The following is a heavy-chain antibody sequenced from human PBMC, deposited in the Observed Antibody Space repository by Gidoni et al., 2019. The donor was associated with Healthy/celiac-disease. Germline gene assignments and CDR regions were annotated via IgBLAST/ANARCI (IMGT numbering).Heavy chain of an antibody. D-gene: IGHD6-19*01. Sequence: QVQLQQWGAGLLKPSETLSLTCAVYGGSFSGYYWSWILQPPGKGLEWIGEINHSGSTNYNPSLKSRVTISVDTSKNQFSLKLSSVTAADTAVYYCARGRVYSSGWYWVYFDYWGQGTLVTVSS. J-gene: IGHJ4*02. V-gene: IGHV4-34*01. CDR1: GGSFSGYY. CDR3: ARGRVYSSGWYWVYFDY. CDR2: INHSGST.